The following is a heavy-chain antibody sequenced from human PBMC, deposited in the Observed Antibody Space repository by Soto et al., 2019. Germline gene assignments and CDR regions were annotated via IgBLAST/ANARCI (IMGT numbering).Heavy chain of an antibody. Sequence: GASVKVSCKASGDTFGRFTINWVRQAPGQGLEWMGGIKPISDITNYAQRFQGRVTFTADASTSTVYPELSSLRSEDTAMYYCARDPSTINKLIGVWFDPWGQGTLVTVSS. J-gene: IGHJ5*02. CDR3: ARDPSTINKLIGVWFDP. CDR1: GDTFGRFT. D-gene: IGHD4-4*01. CDR2: IKPISDIT. V-gene: IGHV1-69*13.